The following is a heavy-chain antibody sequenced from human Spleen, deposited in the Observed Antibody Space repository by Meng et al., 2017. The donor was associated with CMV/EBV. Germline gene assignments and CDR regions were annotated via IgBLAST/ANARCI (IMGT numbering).Heavy chain of an antibody. Sequence: TCSVSGGSMSSDIWYSWVRQSPGKGLEWIAEISHSGDTNYNPSLKSRVTVSVDKSRRHFALKLHSVTVADTGIYFCARELSGGFYLDSWGQGTLVTVSS. J-gene: IGHJ4*02. V-gene: IGHV4-4*01. CDR3: ARELSGGFYLDS. D-gene: IGHD1-26*01. CDR2: ISHSGDT. CDR1: GGSMSSDIW.